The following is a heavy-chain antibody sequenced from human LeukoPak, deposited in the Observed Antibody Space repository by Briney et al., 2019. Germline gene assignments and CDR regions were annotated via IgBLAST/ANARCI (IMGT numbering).Heavy chain of an antibody. D-gene: IGHD2-2*02. V-gene: IGHV4-4*02. CDR3: ARGLIVPSTIFDY. Sequence: PSETLSLTCAVSGGSISSSNWWSWVRQPPGKGLEWIGEIYHSGNTNYNPSLKSRVTISVDKSENQFSLKLSSVTAADTAVYYCARGLIVPSTIFDYWGQGALVTVSS. CDR2: IYHSGNT. CDR1: GGSISSSNW. J-gene: IGHJ4*02.